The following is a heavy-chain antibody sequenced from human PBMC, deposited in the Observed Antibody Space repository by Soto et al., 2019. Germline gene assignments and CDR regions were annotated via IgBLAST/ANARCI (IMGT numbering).Heavy chain of an antibody. CDR3: ARVRRDFWSGYYAETNYYYGMDV. D-gene: IGHD3-3*01. CDR2: IKQDGSEK. V-gene: IGHV3-7*03. CDR1: GFTFSSYW. Sequence: GGALRLSCAASGFTFSSYWISWVRQAPGKGLEWVANIKQDGSEKYYVDSVKGRFTISRDNAKNSLYLQMNSLRAEDTAVYYCARVRRDFWSGYYAETNYYYGMDVWGQGTTVTVSS. J-gene: IGHJ6*02.